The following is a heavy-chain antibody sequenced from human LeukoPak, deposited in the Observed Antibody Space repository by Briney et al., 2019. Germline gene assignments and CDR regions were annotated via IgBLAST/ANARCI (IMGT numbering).Heavy chain of an antibody. D-gene: IGHD3-10*01. J-gene: IGHJ4*02. CDR2: INPNSGGT. Sequence: ASVKVSCKASGYTFTGYYMHWVRQAPGQGLEWMGRINPNSGGTNYAQKFQGRVTMTRDTSISTAYMELSRLRSDDTAVYYCAREYGSETYYNLDYWGQGTLVTVSS. CDR1: GYTFTGYY. V-gene: IGHV1-2*02. CDR3: AREYGSETYYNLDY.